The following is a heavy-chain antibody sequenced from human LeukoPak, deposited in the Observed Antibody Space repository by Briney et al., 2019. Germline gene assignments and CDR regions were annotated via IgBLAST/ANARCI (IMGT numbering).Heavy chain of an antibody. J-gene: IGHJ5*02. V-gene: IGHV3-7*05. CDR3: PRGNGWFAL. D-gene: IGHD4-11*01. Sequence: PGGSLRLSCAASGFTFSHYWMTWVRQAPGKGLEWVANINQDGSEKEYVDSVMGRFTISRDSAKNSRFLQMNSLRAEDTAVYWCPRGNGWFALWGQGTLVTVSS. CDR2: INQDGSEK. CDR1: GFTFSHYW.